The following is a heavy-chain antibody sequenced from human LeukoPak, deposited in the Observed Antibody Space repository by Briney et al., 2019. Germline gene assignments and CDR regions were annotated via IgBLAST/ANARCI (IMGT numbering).Heavy chain of an antibody. CDR3: ARYGRVGAPLYYYYYMDV. D-gene: IGHD1-26*01. V-gene: IGHV3-7*01. Sequence: GGSLRLSYAASGFTFSSYWMSWVRQAPGKGLEWVANIKQDGSEKYYVDSVKGRFTISRDNAKNSLYLQMNSLRAEDTAVYYCARYGRVGAPLYYYYYMDVWGKGTTVTVSS. J-gene: IGHJ6*03. CDR2: IKQDGSEK. CDR1: GFTFSSYW.